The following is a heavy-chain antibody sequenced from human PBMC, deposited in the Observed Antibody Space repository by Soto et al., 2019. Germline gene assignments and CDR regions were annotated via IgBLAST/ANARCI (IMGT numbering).Heavy chain of an antibody. D-gene: IGHD3-22*01. Sequence: ASVKVSCKASGYTFTSYGISWVRQAPGQGLEWMGWISAYNGNTNYAQKLQGRVTMTTDTSTSTAYMELRSLRSDDTAVYYCARDADITMIVLVTPDAFDIWCQVRMGTV. CDR1: GYTFTSYG. V-gene: IGHV1-18*01. CDR2: ISAYNGNT. J-gene: IGHJ3*02. CDR3: ARDADITMIVLVTPDAFDI.